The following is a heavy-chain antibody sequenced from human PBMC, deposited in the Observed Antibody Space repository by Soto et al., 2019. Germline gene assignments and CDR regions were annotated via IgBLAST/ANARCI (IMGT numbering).Heavy chain of an antibody. J-gene: IGHJ4*02. Sequence: QVQLVQSGAEVKKPGASVKVSCKASGYIFINYGISWVRQAPGQGLEWMAWINSYNGNTNSAQKVQSRVTMTTDTSTNTAYMELRSLTADDTAVYYCARSAGVGDGDDYWGQGTLVTVSS. CDR1: GYIFINYG. V-gene: IGHV1-18*01. CDR3: ARSAGVGDGDDY. CDR2: INSYNGNT. D-gene: IGHD2-21*02.